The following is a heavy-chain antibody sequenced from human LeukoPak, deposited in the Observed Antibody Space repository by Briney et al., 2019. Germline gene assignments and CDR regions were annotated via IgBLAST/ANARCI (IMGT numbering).Heavy chain of an antibody. Sequence: PGGSLRLSCAASGFTFSSYWMSWVRQPPGKGLEWIGEIYHSGSTNYNPSLKSRVTISVDKSKNQFSLKLSSVTAADTAVYYCAGSYGSGIYYRYFDYWGQGTLVTVSS. J-gene: IGHJ4*02. V-gene: IGHV4-4*02. CDR2: IYHSGST. D-gene: IGHD3-10*01. CDR1: GFTFSSYW. CDR3: AGSYGSGIYYRYFDY.